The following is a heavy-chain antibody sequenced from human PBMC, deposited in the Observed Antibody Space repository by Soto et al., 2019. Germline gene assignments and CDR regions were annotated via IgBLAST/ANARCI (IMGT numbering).Heavy chain of an antibody. CDR3: AKKLGIDPFGSYGLDV. CDR2: IIRISSTA. CDR1: GGNFITFA. V-gene: IGHV1-69*01. Sequence: QVELVQSGAEVKKPGSSVKVSCKASGGNFITFAISWVRQAPGQGLEWMGEIIRISSTAKSAHKFQDRVTISADGSSSTVHMELRSLRSEDTAIYFCAKKLGIDPFGSYGLDVWGQGTTVTVYS. J-gene: IGHJ6*02. D-gene: IGHD7-27*01.